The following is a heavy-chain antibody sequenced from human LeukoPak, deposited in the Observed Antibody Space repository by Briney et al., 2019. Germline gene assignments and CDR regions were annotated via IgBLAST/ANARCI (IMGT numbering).Heavy chain of an antibody. D-gene: IGHD3-22*01. CDR2: INPNSGGT. V-gene: IGHV1-18*01. J-gene: IGHJ4*02. Sequence: ASVKVSCKASGYTFTSYGISWVRQAPGQGLEWMGWINPNSGGTNYAQKFQGRVTMTRDTSTSTVYMELSSLRSEDTAMYYCARCGRFYDSSGYLDYWGQGILVTVSS. CDR3: ARCGRFYDSSGYLDY. CDR1: GYTFTSYG.